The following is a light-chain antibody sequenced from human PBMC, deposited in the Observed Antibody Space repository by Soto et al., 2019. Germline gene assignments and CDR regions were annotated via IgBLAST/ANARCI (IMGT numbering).Light chain of an antibody. V-gene: IGKV3-20*01. CDR1: QSVGNS. J-gene: IGKJ5*01. CDR2: GAS. Sequence: EIVLTQSPGTLSLSPGERATLSCRSSQSVGNSLAWYQQKPGQAPRLLIYGASSRATGIPERFSGSVSETDFTLSISRLEPEDFAVYYCQHYGNSPLTFGQGTRLEI. CDR3: QHYGNSPLT.